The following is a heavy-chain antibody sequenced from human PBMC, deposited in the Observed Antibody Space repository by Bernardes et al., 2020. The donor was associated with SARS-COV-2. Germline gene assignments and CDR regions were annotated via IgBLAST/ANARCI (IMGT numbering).Heavy chain of an antibody. V-gene: IGHV1-2*06. CDR1: EYTFTDYH. Sequence: DSVQVSCKASEYTFTDYHIHWVRQAPGQGLEWMGRLNPNSGGTNYAQKFQGRVTMTRDTSISTAYMELSGLRSDDTAVYYCARESPMNYDILTGVDYWGQGTLVTVSS. D-gene: IGHD3-9*01. CDR2: LNPNSGGT. CDR3: ARESPMNYDILTGVDY. J-gene: IGHJ4*02.